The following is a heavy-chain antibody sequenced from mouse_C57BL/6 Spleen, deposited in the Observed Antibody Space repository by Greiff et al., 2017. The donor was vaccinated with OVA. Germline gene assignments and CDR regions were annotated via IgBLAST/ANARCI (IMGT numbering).Heavy chain of an antibody. CDR1: GYTFTTYP. CDR3: ARSHYGSSYAMDY. CDR2: FHPYNDDT. J-gene: IGHJ4*01. Sequence: LVESGAELVKPGASVKMSCKASGYTFTTYPIEWMKQNHGKSLEWIGNFHPYNDDTKYNEKFKGKATLTVEKSSSTVYLELSRLTSDDSAVYYCARSHYGSSYAMDYWGQGTSVTVSS. V-gene: IGHV1-47*01. D-gene: IGHD1-1*01.